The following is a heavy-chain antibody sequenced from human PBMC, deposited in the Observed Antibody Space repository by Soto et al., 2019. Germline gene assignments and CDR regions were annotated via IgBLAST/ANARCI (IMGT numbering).Heavy chain of an antibody. CDR2: IYFRGNK. V-gene: IGHV4-39*01. D-gene: IGHD4-17*01. CDR3: ARAHDYAYYFDY. J-gene: IGHJ4*02. Sequence: SETLSLTCSVSGDSINSDKYYWGWIRQPPGKGLEWIGSIYFRGNKYYNPSLQTRVTISLDTSKIQFSLKLSSVTAADTAVYSCARAHDYAYYFDYWGQGTLVTVSS. CDR1: GDSINSDKYY.